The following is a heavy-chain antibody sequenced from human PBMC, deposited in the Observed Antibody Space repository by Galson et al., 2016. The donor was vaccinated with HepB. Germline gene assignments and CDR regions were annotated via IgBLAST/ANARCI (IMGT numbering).Heavy chain of an antibody. D-gene: IGHD5-12*01. CDR2: IWHDGRNI. Sequence: SLRLSCAASGFNFRNYAMHWVRQAPGKGLEWVALIWHDGRNIYYADSVKGRFIISRDNSKNTVYLQMNSLKAEDTAVYNCARDWALEWATTGGYWGQGTLVTVSS. V-gene: IGHV3-33*01. CDR3: ARDWALEWATTGGY. J-gene: IGHJ4*02. CDR1: GFNFRNYA.